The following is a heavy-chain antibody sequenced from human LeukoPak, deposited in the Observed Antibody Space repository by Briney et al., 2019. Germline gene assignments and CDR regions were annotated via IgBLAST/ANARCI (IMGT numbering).Heavy chain of an antibody. V-gene: IGHV4-34*01. Sequence: SETLSLTCAVYGGSFSGDYWSWIRQPPGKGLEWIGEINHSGSTNYNPSLKSRVTISVDTSKNQFSLKLSSVTAADTAVYYCARGEYYDFWSGSLPDYWGQGTLVTVSS. CDR2: INHSGST. CDR3: ARGEYYDFWSGSLPDY. D-gene: IGHD3-3*01. CDR1: GGSFSGDY. J-gene: IGHJ4*02.